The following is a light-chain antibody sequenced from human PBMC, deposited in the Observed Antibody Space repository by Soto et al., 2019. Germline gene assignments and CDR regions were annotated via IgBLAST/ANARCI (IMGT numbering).Light chain of an antibody. Sequence: QTVLTQPASVSGSPGQSITISCTGTSSDVGGYNYVSWYQQHPGKAPKLMIYEVSNRPSRVSNRFSGSKSGNTASLTISGLQAEDEADYYCSSYTSSSTLNYVFGTGTKVTVL. J-gene: IGLJ1*01. V-gene: IGLV2-14*01. CDR3: SSYTSSSTLNYV. CDR2: EVS. CDR1: SSDVGGYNY.